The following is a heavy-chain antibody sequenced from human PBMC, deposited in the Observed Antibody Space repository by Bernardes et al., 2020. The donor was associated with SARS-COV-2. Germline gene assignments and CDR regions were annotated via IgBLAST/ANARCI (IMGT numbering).Heavy chain of an antibody. CDR2: ISTYNGNI. Sequence: ASVKVSCKASGYTFSSYGISWVRQAPGQGLEWMGWISTYNGNINYAQKFQVRVTMTTDTSTSTAYMELRSLRSDDTAVYYCARPREPSTVRYYYDMDVWGQGTTVTVSS. CDR3: ARPREPSTVRYYYDMDV. CDR1: GYTFSSYG. V-gene: IGHV1-18*01. D-gene: IGHD4-17*01. J-gene: IGHJ6*02.